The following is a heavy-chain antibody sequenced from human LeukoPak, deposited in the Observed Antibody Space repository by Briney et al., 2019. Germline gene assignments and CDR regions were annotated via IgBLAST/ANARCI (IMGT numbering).Heavy chain of an antibody. Sequence: PSETLSLTCTVSGGSISSSSYYWGWIRQPPGKGLEWIGSIYYSGSTYYNPSLKSRVTISVDTSKNQFSLKLSSVTAADTAVYYCARDRGYSGGWSEFDYWGQGTLVTVSS. CDR2: IYYSGST. CDR3: ARDRGYSGGWSEFDY. CDR1: GGSISSSSYY. D-gene: IGHD6-19*01. V-gene: IGHV4-39*07. J-gene: IGHJ4*02.